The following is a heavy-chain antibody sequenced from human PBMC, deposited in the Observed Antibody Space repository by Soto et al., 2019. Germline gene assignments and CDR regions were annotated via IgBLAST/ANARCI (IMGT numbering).Heavy chain of an antibody. J-gene: IGHJ4*02. D-gene: IGHD2-2*01. CDR3: ARERSHSSYPYFDY. CDR1: GFTFSNYA. V-gene: IGHV3-30-3*01. CDR2: ISYDGSNK. Sequence: QVQLVESGGGVVQPGRSLRLSCAASGFTFSNYAMHWVRQAPGKGLEWVAVISYDGSNKYYADSVKGRFTISRDNSKNTVYLQMNSLRAEDTAVYYCARERSHSSYPYFDYWGQGTLVTVSS.